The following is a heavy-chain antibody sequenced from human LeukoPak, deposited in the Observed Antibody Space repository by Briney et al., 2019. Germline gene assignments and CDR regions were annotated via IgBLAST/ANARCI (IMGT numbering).Heavy chain of an antibody. CDR1: GGSISSYY. V-gene: IGHV4-59*01. CDR3: ARTSSWYFFDY. J-gene: IGHJ4*02. D-gene: IGHD6-13*01. CDR2: IYYSGST. Sequence: SETLSLTCSVSGGSISSYYWSWIRQPPGKGLEWIGYIYYSGSTNYNPSLKSRVTISVDTSKNQFSLKLSSVTAADTAVYYCARTSSWYFFDYWGQGTLVTVSS.